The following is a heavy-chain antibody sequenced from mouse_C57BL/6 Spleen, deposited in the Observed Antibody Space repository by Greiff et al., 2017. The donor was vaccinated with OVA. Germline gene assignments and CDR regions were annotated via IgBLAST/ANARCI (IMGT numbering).Heavy chain of an antibody. Sequence: VQLQQPGAELVKPGASVKLSCKASGYTFTSYWMHWVKQRPGQGLEWIGMIHPNSGSTNYNEKFKSKATLTVDKSSSTAYMQLSSLTSEDSAVYYCARRGDGYLRGDYFDYWGQGTTLTVSS. J-gene: IGHJ2*01. CDR2: IHPNSGST. V-gene: IGHV1-64*01. CDR1: GYTFTSYW. D-gene: IGHD2-3*01. CDR3: ARRGDGYLRGDYFDY.